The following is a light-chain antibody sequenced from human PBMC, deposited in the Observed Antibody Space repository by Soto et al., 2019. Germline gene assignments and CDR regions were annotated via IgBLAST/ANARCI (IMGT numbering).Light chain of an antibody. V-gene: IGLV4-69*01. J-gene: IGLJ2*01. CDR3: QTWGTGIQV. Sequence: QLVLTQSPSASASLGASVKLTCTLSSGHSSYAIAWHQQRPEKAPRYLMKLDSDGSHSEGDGIPDRFSGSTSGAERYLTISSLQSEDEADYYCQTWGTGIQVFGGGTKLTVL. CDR2: LDSDGSH. CDR1: SGHSSYA.